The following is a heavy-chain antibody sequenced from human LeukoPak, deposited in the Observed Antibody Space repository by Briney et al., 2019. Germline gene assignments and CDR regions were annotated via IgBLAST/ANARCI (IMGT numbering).Heavy chain of an antibody. CDR1: GYTLTGYY. Sequence: ASVTVSCKASGYTLTGYYMHWVRQAPGQGLEWMGRINPNSGGTNYAQKFQGRVTMTRDTSISIAYMELSRLRSDDTAVYYCARDPHGGGYDYWGQGTLVTVSS. D-gene: IGHD3-16*01. V-gene: IGHV1-2*06. J-gene: IGHJ4*02. CDR3: ARDPHGGGYDY. CDR2: INPNSGGT.